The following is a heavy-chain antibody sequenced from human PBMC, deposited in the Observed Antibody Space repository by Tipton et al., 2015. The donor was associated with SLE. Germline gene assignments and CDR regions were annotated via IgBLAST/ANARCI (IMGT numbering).Heavy chain of an antibody. CDR1: GFTFSTYA. CDR2: ISSRSTYT. CDR3: ARGHYGMDV. J-gene: IGHJ6*02. V-gene: IGHV3-21*06. Sequence: SLRLSCAASGFTFSTYAMNWVRQAPGKGLEWVSSISSRSTYTYYADSVKGRFTISSDDAKNSLYLQMNSLRVEDTAVYYCARGHYGMDVWGRGTTVTVSS.